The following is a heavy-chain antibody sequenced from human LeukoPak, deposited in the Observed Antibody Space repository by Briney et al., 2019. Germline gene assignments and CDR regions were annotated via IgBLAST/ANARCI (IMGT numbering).Heavy chain of an antibody. CDR2: ISAYSGNT. J-gene: IGHJ4*02. CDR1: GYTFTSYD. Sequence: ASVKVSCKASGYTFTSYDVSWVRQAPGQGLEWMGWISAYSGNTNYAQKFRGRVSMTTDTSTSTAYMELRSLRPDDTAVYYCARGNRYSSRRYEGFDYWGQGTLVTVSS. V-gene: IGHV1-18*04. D-gene: IGHD6-13*01. CDR3: ARGNRYSSRRYEGFDY.